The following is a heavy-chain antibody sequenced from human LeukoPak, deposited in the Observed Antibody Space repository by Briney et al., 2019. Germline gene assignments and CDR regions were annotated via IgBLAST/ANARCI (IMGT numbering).Heavy chain of an antibody. V-gene: IGHV1-18*01. J-gene: IGHJ5*02. CDR3: ARALAYCGGDCYSGPDWFDP. D-gene: IGHD2-21*02. CDR2: ISAYNGNT. CDR1: GYTFTSYG. Sequence: GASVKVSCKASGYTFTSYGISWVRQAPRQGLEWMGWISAYNGNTNYAQKLQGRVTMTTDTSTSTAYMELRSLRSDDTAVYYCARALAYCGGDCYSGPDWFDPWGQGTLVTVSS.